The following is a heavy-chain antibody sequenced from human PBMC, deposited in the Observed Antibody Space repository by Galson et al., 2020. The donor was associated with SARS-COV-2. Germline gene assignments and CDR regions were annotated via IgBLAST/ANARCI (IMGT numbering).Heavy chain of an antibody. V-gene: IGHV3-48*02. CDR2: ISSSSSTI. CDR1: GFTFSSYS. Sequence: TGGSLRLSCAASGFTFSSYSMNWVRQAPGKGLEWVSYISSSSSTIYYADSVKGRFTISRDNAKNSLYLQMNSLRDEDTAVYYCAGAGSSGWSTYYYYGMDVWGQGTTVTVSS. D-gene: IGHD6-19*01. CDR3: AGAGSSGWSTYYYYGMDV. J-gene: IGHJ6*02.